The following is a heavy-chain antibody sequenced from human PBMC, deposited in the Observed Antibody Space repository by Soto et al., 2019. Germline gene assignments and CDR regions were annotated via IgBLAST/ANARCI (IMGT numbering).Heavy chain of an antibody. CDR1: GFTFSSYW. J-gene: IGHJ4*02. D-gene: IGHD3-10*01. Sequence: EVQLVESGGGLVQPEGSLRLSCVASGFTFSSYWMSWVRQAPGKGLEWVANIKQDGSEKYYVDSVKGRFTISRDNAKNSPYLQMNSLRAEDTAVYYCARGFLAYSYGSGSQDHWGQGTLVTVSS. CDR3: ARGFLAYSYGSGSQDH. V-gene: IGHV3-7*04. CDR2: IKQDGSEK.